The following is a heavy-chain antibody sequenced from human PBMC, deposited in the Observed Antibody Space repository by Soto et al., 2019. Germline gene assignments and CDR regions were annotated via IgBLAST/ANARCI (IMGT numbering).Heavy chain of an antibody. J-gene: IGHJ4*02. CDR3: AREVEGSYSPADF. Sequence: QVQLVQSGPEVKKPGASVTVSCKTSGYTFTDHGIDWVRQAPGQGLEWVGWVSSYNGNTNYAYNLKDRVIMTTDASTSTAYMELRGLRSDDTVVYYCAREVEGSYSPADFWGQGTPVTVS. CDR2: VSSYNGNT. V-gene: IGHV1-18*01. D-gene: IGHD3-10*01. CDR1: GYTFTDHG.